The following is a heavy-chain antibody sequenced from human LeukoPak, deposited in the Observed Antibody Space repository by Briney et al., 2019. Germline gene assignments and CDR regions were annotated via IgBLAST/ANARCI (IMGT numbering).Heavy chain of an antibody. CDR3: AREMATTLDY. Sequence: PGGSLGLSCAASGFTFSGYWMSWVRQAPGKGLGWVANIKQDGSEKYYVDSVKGRFTISRDNAKNSLYLQMNSLRAEDTAVYYCAREMATTLDYWGQGTLVTVSS. J-gene: IGHJ4*02. CDR1: GFTFSGYW. V-gene: IGHV3-7*01. D-gene: IGHD5-24*01. CDR2: IKQDGSEK.